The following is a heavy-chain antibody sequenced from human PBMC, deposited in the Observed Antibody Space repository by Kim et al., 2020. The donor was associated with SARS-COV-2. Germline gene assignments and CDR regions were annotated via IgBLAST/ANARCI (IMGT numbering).Heavy chain of an antibody. D-gene: IGHD6-6*01. V-gene: IGHV3-49*02. J-gene: IGHJ4*02. Sequence: EYAGFVKGRFTISRDDSQNIGYLEMNSVKAEVTAVYYCCRASYSNSYYFDYWGQGTLVTVAA. CDR3: CRASYSNSYYFDY.